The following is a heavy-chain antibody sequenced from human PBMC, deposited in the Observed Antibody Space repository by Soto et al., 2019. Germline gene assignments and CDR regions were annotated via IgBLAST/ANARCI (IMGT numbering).Heavy chain of an antibody. J-gene: IGHJ4*02. CDR2: IYHSGST. CDR1: GYSISSGYY. V-gene: IGHV4-38-2*01. Sequence: SETLSHTCAVSGYSISSGYYWGWIRQPPGKGLEWIGSIYHSGSTYYNPSLKSRVTISVDTSKNQFSLKLSSVTAADTAGYYCASFDYGDYFDYWGQGTLVTVSS. CDR3: ASFDYGDYFDY. D-gene: IGHD4-17*01.